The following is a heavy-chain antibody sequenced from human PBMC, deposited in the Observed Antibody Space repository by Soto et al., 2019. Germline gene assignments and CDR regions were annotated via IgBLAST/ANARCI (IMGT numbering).Heavy chain of an antibody. CDR3: ARTPYYGPGTPHQGSIRYYYYYGMDV. J-gene: IGHJ6*02. D-gene: IGHD3-10*01. CDR2: IIPIFGTA. Sequence: QVQLVQSGAEVKKPGSSVKVSCKASGGTFSSYAISWVRQAPGQGLEWMGGIIPIFGTANYAQKFQGRVTITADKSTSTAYMELSSLRSEDTAVYYCARTPYYGPGTPHQGSIRYYYYYGMDVWGQGTTVTVSS. CDR1: GGTFSSYA. V-gene: IGHV1-69*06.